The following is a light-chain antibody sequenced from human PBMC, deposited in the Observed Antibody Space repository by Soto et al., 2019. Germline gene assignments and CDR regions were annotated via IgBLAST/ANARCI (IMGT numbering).Light chain of an antibody. CDR2: DAS. Sequence: EIVLTQSPGTLSLSPGERATLSCRASQSFSSYLAWYQQKPGQAPRLLIYDASKRATGIPARFSGRGSGTDFTLTISSLESEDFAVYYCQQRSNWPPVITFGQGTRLEIK. CDR3: QQRSNWPPVIT. CDR1: QSFSSY. V-gene: IGKV3-11*01. J-gene: IGKJ5*01.